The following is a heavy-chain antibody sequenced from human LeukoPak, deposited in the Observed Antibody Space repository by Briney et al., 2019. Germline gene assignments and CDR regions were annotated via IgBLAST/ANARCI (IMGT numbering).Heavy chain of an antibody. V-gene: IGHV3-66*01. CDR2: INSGGST. CDR1: GFTVNSNNY. J-gene: IGHJ3*02. D-gene: IGHD1-26*01. Sequence: PGGSLRLSCAASGFTVNSNNYMSWVRQAPGKGLEWVSVINSGGSTFYADSVKGRFTISRDDSKNTLYLQMNSLRAEDTAVYYCARDSGGSSAFDIWGQGTMVTVSS. CDR3: ARDSGGSSAFDI.